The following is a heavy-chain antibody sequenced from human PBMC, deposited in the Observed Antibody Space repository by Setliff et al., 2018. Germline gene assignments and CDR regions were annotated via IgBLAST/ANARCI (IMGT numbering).Heavy chain of an antibody. D-gene: IGHD3-3*01. V-gene: IGHV1-46*01. CDR1: GYTFTSYY. CDR2: INPSGGST. J-gene: IGHJ6*03. CDR3: ARDPPHDFWSGYYGRGGYYYYMDV. Sequence: GASVKVSCKASGYTFTSYYMHWVRQAPGQGLEWMGIINPSGGSTSYAQKFQGRVTMTRDTSTSTVYMELSSLGSEDTAVYYCARDPPHDFWSGYYGRGGYYYYMDVWGKGTTVTVSS.